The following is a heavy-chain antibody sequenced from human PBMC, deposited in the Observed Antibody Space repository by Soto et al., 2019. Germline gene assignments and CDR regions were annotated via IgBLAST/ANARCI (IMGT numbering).Heavy chain of an antibody. CDR2: INSDGSST. CDR3: ARDLNYYDSSGYYRTDAFDI. CDR1: GFTFSSYW. D-gene: IGHD3-22*01. J-gene: IGHJ3*02. Sequence: GGSLRLSCAASGFTFSSYWMHWVRQAPGKGLVWVLSINSDGSSTSYADSVKGRFTISRDNAKNTLYLQMNSLRAEDTAVYYCARDLNYYDSSGYYRTDAFDIWGQGTMVTVSS. V-gene: IGHV3-74*01.